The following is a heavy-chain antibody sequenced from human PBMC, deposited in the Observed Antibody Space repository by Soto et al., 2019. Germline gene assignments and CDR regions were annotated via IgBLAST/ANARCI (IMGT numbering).Heavy chain of an antibody. CDR1: GFSLSTSGVG. V-gene: IGHV2-5*02. CDR2: IYWDDDK. J-gene: IGHJ4*02. Sequence: ASGPTLVNPTQTLTLTCTFSGFSLSTSGVGAGWIRQPPGKALEWLALIYWDDDKRYSPSLKSRLTITKDTSKKQVVLTMTNMDPVDTATYFCAHRHILERREAFDYWGQGTLVTVSS. D-gene: IGHD1-1*01. CDR3: AHRHILERREAFDY.